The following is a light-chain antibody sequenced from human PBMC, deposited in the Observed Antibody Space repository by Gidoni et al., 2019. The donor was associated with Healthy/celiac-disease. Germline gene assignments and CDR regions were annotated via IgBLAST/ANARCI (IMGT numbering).Light chain of an antibody. J-gene: IGKJ3*01. V-gene: IGKV1-27*01. CDR2: AAS. Sequence: DVEITRSPSSLSASVGDRVTITCRASQGISNYLAWYQQKPGKDPKLLIYAASTLQSGVPSRFSGSGSGTDFTLTISSLQPEDVATYYCQKYYSAPRTFGAGTKVEIK. CDR1: QGISNY. CDR3: QKYYSAPRT.